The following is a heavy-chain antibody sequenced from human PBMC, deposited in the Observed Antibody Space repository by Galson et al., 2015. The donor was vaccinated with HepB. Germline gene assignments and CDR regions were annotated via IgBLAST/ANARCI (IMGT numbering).Heavy chain of an antibody. Sequence: SETLSLTCTVSGDSISTYYWNWIRLSPGKGLEWIGDIYHNGRSNSNPSLKSRITFSVDTSKNQFSLKLRSVTAADTAIYYCARSFSSSNYRVDYNFGWDVCGQGTTVIVSS. D-gene: IGHD6-13*01. V-gene: IGHV4-59*01. CDR3: ARSFSSSNYRVDYNFGWDV. CDR2: IYHNGRS. J-gene: IGHJ6*02. CDR1: GDSISTYY.